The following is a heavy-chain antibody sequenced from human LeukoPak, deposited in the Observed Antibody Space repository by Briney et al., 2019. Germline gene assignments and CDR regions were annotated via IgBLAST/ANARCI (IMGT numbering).Heavy chain of an antibody. V-gene: IGHV3-48*03. Sequence: GGSLRLSCVASKFTFSTYGMVWVRQAPGKGLEWVSYISDSGSDTYYVDSVKGRFTISRDNAKHSLFLQMNSLRVEDTAIYYCARNGGGLDYWGQGTLVTVSS. J-gene: IGHJ4*02. CDR1: KFTFSTYG. CDR2: ISDSGSDT. D-gene: IGHD2-21*01. CDR3: ARNGGGLDY.